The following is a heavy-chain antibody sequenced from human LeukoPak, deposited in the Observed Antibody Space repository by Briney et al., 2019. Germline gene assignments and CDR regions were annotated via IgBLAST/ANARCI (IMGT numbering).Heavy chain of an antibody. V-gene: IGHV4-59*01. D-gene: IGHD2-15*01. Sequence: PSETLSLTCKVSGGSINSYYWSWIRQPPGKGLEWVGYIYYIGKTNYNPSLKSRVTISLDTSKNQVSLIQTSVTAADTAVYYCARLAVATTSWFDPWGQGTLVTVSS. CDR2: IYYIGKT. CDR1: GGSINSYY. CDR3: ARLAVATTSWFDP. J-gene: IGHJ5*02.